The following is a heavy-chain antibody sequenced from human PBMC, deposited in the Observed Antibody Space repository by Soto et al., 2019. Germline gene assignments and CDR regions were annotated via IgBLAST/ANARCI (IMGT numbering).Heavy chain of an antibody. CDR1: GFTFSDYG. Sequence: EVQLLESGGGLIQPGGSLRLSCAGSGFTFSDYGMNWVRQAPGKGLEWVSGLTWGGSAYYAESVRGRFTISRDNSKSILYVQMNSLRAEDTAVYYCAKERTSSTYDGMDVWGQGTPVTVSS. V-gene: IGHV3-23*01. CDR3: AKERTSSTYDGMDV. J-gene: IGHJ6*02. D-gene: IGHD6-6*01. CDR2: LTWGGSA.